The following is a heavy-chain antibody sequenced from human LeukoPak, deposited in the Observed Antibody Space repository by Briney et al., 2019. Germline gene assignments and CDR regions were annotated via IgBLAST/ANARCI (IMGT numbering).Heavy chain of an antibody. CDR2: INPSGGST. D-gene: IGHD7-27*01. CDR1: GYTFTSYY. Sequence: ASVKVSCKASGYTFTSYYMHWVRQAPGQGLEWMGIINPSGGSTSYAQKFQGRVTMTRDTSTSTVYMELSSLRSEDTAVYYCARDGNWGSLRGALDIWGQGTMVTVSS. V-gene: IGHV1-46*01. J-gene: IGHJ3*02. CDR3: ARDGNWGSLRGALDI.